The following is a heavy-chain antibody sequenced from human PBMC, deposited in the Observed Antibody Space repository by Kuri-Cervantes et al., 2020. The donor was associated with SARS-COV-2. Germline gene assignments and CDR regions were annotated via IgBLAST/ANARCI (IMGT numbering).Heavy chain of an antibody. Sequence: GGSLRLSCTASGFTFSDYYMSWIRQAPGKGLEWVSYISSSGSTIYYADSVKGRFTISRDNAKNSLYLQMNSLRAEDTAVYYCARAVEGDERAGSGYYFDLDYWGQGTLVTVSS. CDR1: GFTFSDYY. D-gene: IGHD3-22*01. V-gene: IGHV3-11*04. CDR2: ISSSGSTI. J-gene: IGHJ4*02. CDR3: ARAVEGDERAGSGYYFDLDY.